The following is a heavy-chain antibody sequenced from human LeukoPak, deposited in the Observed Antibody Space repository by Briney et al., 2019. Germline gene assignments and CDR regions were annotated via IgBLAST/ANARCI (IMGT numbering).Heavy chain of an antibody. V-gene: IGHV3-30-3*01. J-gene: IGHJ4*02. Sequence: GGSLRLSCAASGFTFSSYAMHWVRQAPGKGLEWVAVISYDGSNKYYADSVKGRFTISRDNSKNTLYLQMNSLRAEDTAMYYCAKDLVGSWSIDYWGQGTLVTVSS. CDR3: AKDLVGSWSIDY. CDR2: ISYDGSNK. D-gene: IGHD1-26*01. CDR1: GFTFSSYA.